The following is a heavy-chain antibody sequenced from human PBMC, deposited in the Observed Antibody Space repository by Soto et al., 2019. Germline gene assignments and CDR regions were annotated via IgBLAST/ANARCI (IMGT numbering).Heavy chain of an antibody. Sequence: GGSLRLSCAASGFTFSSYAMHWVRQAPGKGLEWVAVISYDGSNKYYADSVKGRFTISRDNSKNTLYLQMNSLRAEDTAVYYCARDRGDILTGYSPLHYYYGMDVWGQGTTVTVSS. CDR2: ISYDGSNK. J-gene: IGHJ6*02. V-gene: IGHV3-30-3*01. CDR3: ARDRGDILTGYSPLHYYYGMDV. D-gene: IGHD3-9*01. CDR1: GFTFSSYA.